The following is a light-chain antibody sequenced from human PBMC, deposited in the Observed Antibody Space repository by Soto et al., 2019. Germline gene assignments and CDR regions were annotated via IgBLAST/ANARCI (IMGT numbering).Light chain of an antibody. CDR2: DAS. Sequence: DIQMTQSPSSLSASVGDRVTITCQASQDISNYLNWYQQKLGKAPKLLIYDASNLETGDPSRFSGSGSGTDFTFTISSLQPEDIATYYCQQYSHLITFGQGTRLEIK. J-gene: IGKJ5*01. CDR3: QQYSHLIT. V-gene: IGKV1-33*01. CDR1: QDISNY.